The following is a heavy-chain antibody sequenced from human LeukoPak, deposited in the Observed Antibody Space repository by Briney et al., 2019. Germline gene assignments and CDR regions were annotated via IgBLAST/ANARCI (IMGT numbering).Heavy chain of an antibody. CDR1: GFTFSSYA. CDR2: ISYDGSNK. J-gene: IGHJ4*02. D-gene: IGHD2-15*01. V-gene: IGHV3-30*04. CDR3: AKDSPHCSGGSCYSDALDY. Sequence: PGRSLRLSCAASGFTFSSYAMHWVRQAPGKGLEWVAVISYDGSNKYYADSVKGRFTISRDNSKNTLYLQMNSLRAEDTAVYYCAKDSPHCSGGSCYSDALDYWGQGTLVTVSS.